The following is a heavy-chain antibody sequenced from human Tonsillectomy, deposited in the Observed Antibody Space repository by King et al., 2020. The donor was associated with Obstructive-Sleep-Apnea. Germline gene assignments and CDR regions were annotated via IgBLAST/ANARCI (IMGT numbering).Heavy chain of an antibody. CDR3: TKEGPIAVAPSFFYGMDV. J-gene: IGHJ6*02. CDR1: GFTFRSFA. D-gene: IGHD6-19*01. CDR2: FGGSGSGGST. Sequence: VQLVESGGGLVQPGGSLRLSCAASGFTFRSFAMTWVRQAPGKGLEWVSTFGGSGSGGSTHYADSVKGRFTISRDDSKNSLFLQMSGLRVDDTAVYYCTKEGPIAVAPSFFYGMDVWGQGTTVTVSS. V-gene: IGHV3-23*04.